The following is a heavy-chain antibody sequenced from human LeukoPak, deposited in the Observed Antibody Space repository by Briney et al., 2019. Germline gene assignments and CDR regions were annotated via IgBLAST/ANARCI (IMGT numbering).Heavy chain of an antibody. J-gene: IGHJ4*02. CDR3: ARFRRVQRDGYKD. Sequence: GGSLRLSCAASGFTFSSYAMHWIRQAPGKGLEWVAVISYDGSNKYYADSVKGRFTISRDNAKNSLYPQMNSLRAEDTAVYYCARFRRVQRDGYKDWGQGTLVTVSS. CDR2: ISYDGSNK. D-gene: IGHD5-24*01. CDR1: GFTFSSYA. V-gene: IGHV3-30*04.